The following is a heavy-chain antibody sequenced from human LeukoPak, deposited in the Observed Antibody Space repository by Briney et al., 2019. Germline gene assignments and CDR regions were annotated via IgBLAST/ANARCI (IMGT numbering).Heavy chain of an antibody. CDR2: ISGSGGST. CDR3: AKRPYYYDSSGYYYGGYFDY. CDR1: GFTFSSFT. D-gene: IGHD3-22*01. V-gene: IGHV3-23*01. J-gene: IGHJ4*02. Sequence: GGSLTLSCTASGFTFSSFTMNWVRQAPGKGLEWVSAISGSGGSTYYADSVKGRFTISRDNSKNTLYLQMNSLRAEDTAVYYCAKRPYYYDSSGYYYGGYFDYWGQGTLVTVSS.